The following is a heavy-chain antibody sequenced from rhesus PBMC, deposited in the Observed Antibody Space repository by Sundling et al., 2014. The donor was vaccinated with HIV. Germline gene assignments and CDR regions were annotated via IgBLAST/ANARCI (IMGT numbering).Heavy chain of an antibody. CDR1: GASISSHY. CDR3: ASEVTANEALDF. V-gene: IGHV4S2*01. CDR2: IYGGGGST. J-gene: IGHJ3*01. D-gene: IGHD4-17*01. Sequence: QVQLQESGPGLVKPSETLPLTCAVSGASISSHYWSWIRQAPGKGLEWIGRIYGGGGSTDYNPSLKSRVTISIDTSKNQFSLKLTSVTAADTAMYYCASEVTANEALDFWGQGLRVSVSP.